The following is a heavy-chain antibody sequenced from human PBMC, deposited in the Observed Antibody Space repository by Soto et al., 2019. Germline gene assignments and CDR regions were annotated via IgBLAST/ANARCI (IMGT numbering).Heavy chain of an antibody. CDR2: IYYSGST. V-gene: IGHV4-39*01. CDR1: GGSISSSSYY. J-gene: IGHJ6*02. Sequence: PSETLSLTCTVSGGSISSSSYYWGWIRQPPGKGLEWIGSIYYSGSTYYNPSLKSRVTISVDTSKNQFSLKLSSVTAADTAVYYCARIRARADYYYGMDVWGQGTTVTV. CDR3: ARIRARADYYYGMDV.